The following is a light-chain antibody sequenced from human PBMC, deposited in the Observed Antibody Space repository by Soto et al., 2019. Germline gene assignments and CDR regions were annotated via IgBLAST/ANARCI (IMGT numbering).Light chain of an antibody. CDR3: QTWDTGSVI. J-gene: IGLJ2*01. CDR2: LNSDGSH. Sequence: QLVLTQSPSASASLGASVKFTCTLSSGHSSYAIAWHQQQPEKGPRYLMKLNSDGSHNKGDGIPDRFSGSSSGAERYLTISSLQSEDEADYYCQTWDTGSVIFGGGTKVTVL. V-gene: IGLV4-69*01. CDR1: SGHSSYA.